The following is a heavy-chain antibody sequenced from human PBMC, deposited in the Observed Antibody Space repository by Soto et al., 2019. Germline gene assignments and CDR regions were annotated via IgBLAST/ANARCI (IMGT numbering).Heavy chain of an antibody. CDR3: ARGLISGYYLYDAFDI. V-gene: IGHV4-34*01. D-gene: IGHD3-22*01. CDR2: INHSGST. Sequence: LSLTCAVYGGSSSGYYWSWIRQPPGKGLEWIGEINHSGSTNYNPSLKSRVTISVDTSKNQFSLKLSSVTAADTAVYYCARGLISGYYLYDAFDIWGQGTMVTVSS. CDR1: GGSSSGYY. J-gene: IGHJ3*02.